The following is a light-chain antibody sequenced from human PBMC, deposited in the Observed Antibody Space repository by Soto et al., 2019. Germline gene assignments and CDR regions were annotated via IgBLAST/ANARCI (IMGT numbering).Light chain of an antibody. CDR2: GAS. V-gene: IGKV3D-15*01. J-gene: IGKJ5*01. CDR1: QSVRDN. Sequence: EIVMTQSPATLSVSPGERATLSCRASQSVRDNLAWYQQRPGQAPRLLIYGASTRATGIPARFSGIGSGTEFTLTISSLQSEDFAVYYCQQYGSSPITFGQGTRLEIK. CDR3: QQYGSSPIT.